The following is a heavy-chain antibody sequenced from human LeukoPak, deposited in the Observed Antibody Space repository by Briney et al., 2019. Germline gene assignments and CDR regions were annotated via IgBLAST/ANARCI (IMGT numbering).Heavy chain of an antibody. V-gene: IGHV4-31*03. D-gene: IGHD1-20*01. CDR2: IYYSGST. CDR1: GGSISSGGYY. J-gene: IGHJ4*02. Sequence: SETLSPTCTVSGGSISSGGYYWSWIRQHPGKGLEWIGYIYYSGSTYYNPSLKSRVTISVDTSKNQFSLKLSSVTAADTAVYYCARLTGFPEYYFDYWGQGTLVTVSS. CDR3: ARLTGFPEYYFDY.